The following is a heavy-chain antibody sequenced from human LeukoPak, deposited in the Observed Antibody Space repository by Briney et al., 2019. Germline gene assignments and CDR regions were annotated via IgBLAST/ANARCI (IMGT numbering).Heavy chain of an antibody. D-gene: IGHD3-10*01. CDR3: ARETMVRFDP. Sequence: PSETLSLTCTVSGGSISSYYWSWIRQPPGKGLEWIGYIYYSGSTNHNPSLKSRVTISVDTSKNQFSLKLSSVTAADTAVYYCARETMVRFDPWGQGTLVTVSS. CDR2: IYYSGST. J-gene: IGHJ5*02. V-gene: IGHV4-59*01. CDR1: GGSISSYY.